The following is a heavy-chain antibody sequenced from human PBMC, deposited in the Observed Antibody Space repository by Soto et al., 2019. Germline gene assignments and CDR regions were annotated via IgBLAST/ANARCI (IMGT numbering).Heavy chain of an antibody. CDR1: AFSLSTHRVG. V-gene: IGHV2-5*02. CDR2: IYPDDDK. CDR3: AHAPHPLRGGPFDI. J-gene: IGHJ3*02. D-gene: IGHD4-17*01. Sequence: QITLKESGPTLVKPTQTLTLTCTFSAFSLSTHRVGVGWIRQPPGKALQWLALIYPDDDKRYSTSLKNRLTITKDTSNNQVVLTMTNMDPVDTATYFGAHAPHPLRGGPFDIWGQGTLVTVSS.